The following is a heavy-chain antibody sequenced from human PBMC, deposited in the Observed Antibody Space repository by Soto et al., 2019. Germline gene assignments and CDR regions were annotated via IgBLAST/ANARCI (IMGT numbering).Heavy chain of an antibody. V-gene: IGHV4-31*03. CDR2: IYYSGST. D-gene: IGHD2-15*01. CDR1: GGSISSGGYY. CDR3: AREVCSGGSCYGMDV. Sequence: QVQLQESGPGRVKPSQTLSLTCTVSGGSISSGGYYWSWIRQHPGKGLEWIGYIYYSGSTYYNPSLKSRVTLSVDTSKNQFSLKLSSVTAADTAVYYCAREVCSGGSCYGMDVWGQGTTVTVSS. J-gene: IGHJ6*02.